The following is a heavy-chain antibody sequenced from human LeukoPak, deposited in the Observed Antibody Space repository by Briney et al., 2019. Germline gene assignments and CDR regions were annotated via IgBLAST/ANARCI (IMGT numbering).Heavy chain of an antibody. CDR1: GGSISTYY. V-gene: IGHV4-59*01. D-gene: IGHD4-17*01. J-gene: IGHJ4*02. CDR2: IYHSGST. CDR3: ARQADYGDYYVDY. Sequence: SETLSLTCTVSGGSISTYYWSWIRQPPGKGLAWIGYIYHSGSTKYNPSLKSRVTMSVDTSKNQFSLKLSSVTAADTAVYYCARQADYGDYYVDYWGQGTLVTVSS.